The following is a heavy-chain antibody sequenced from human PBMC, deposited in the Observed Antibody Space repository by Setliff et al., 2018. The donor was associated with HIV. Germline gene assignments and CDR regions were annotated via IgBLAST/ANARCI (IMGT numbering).Heavy chain of an antibody. V-gene: IGHV4-39*07. CDR2: IYYSGRT. D-gene: IGHD3-22*01. CDR3: ARDSDGSSYYHFAH. CDR1: GSSISSGSYY. Sequence: PSETLSLTCTVSGSSISSGSYYWGWIRQPPGKGLEWIGSIYYSGRTNYNPSLESRVSISVDTSKNQFSLKLKSVTAADTAVYYCARDSDGSSYYHFAHWSQGTLVTVSS. J-gene: IGHJ4*02.